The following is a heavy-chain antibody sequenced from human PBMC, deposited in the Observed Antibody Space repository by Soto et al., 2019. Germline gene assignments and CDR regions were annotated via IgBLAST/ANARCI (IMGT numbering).Heavy chain of an antibody. D-gene: IGHD2-8*01. CDR2: MYFGGSF. J-gene: IGHJ5*02. V-gene: IGHV4-59*01. CDR1: GDSINSGY. Sequence: PSETLSLTCRVSGDSINSGYWTWIRQPPGRGLEWIGFMYFGGSFNYNPSLESRVIFSVDTSENQFSLKLTSVTAADTATYYCTRAYYASVGFGVDHWGQGAQVTVS. CDR3: TRAYYASVGFGVDH.